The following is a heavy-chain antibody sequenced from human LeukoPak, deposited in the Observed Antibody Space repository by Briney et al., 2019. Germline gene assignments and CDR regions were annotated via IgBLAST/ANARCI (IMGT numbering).Heavy chain of an antibody. CDR1: GYTLTELS. CDR2: FDPEDGET. J-gene: IGHJ2*01. V-gene: IGHV1-24*01. CDR3: ATDTCSSTSCYHVYWYFDL. Sequence: ASVKVSCKVSGYTLTELSMHWVRQAPGKGLEWMGGFDPEDGETIYAQKFQGRVTMTEDTSTDTAYMELSSLRSEDTAVYYCATDTCSSTSCYHVYWYFDLWGRGTLVTVSS. D-gene: IGHD2-2*01.